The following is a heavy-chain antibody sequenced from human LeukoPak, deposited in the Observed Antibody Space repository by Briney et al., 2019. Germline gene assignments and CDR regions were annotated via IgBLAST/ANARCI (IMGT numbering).Heavy chain of an antibody. CDR2: IYYSGST. CDR3: ARENCSGGSCLMNV. CDR1: GYSISRGYY. D-gene: IGHD2-15*01. J-gene: IGHJ6*04. Sequence: NPSETLSLTCTVSGYSISRGYYWSWIRQPPGKGLEWIGYIYYSGSTNYNPSLKSRVTISVDTSKNQFSLKLSSVTAADTAVYYCARENCSGGSCLMNVWGKGTTVTVSS. V-gene: IGHV4-61*01.